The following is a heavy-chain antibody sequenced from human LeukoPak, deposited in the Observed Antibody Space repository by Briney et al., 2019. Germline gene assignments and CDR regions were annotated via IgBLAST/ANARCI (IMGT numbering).Heavy chain of an antibody. CDR3: TRDGGSFCDFDY. CDR1: GFSFRNYA. CDR2: INTDGRIT. J-gene: IGHJ4*02. Sequence: GGSLRLSCVASGFSFRNYAIHWVRQAPGKGLEYVSVINTDGRITYYADSVKGRFTISRDNSKNTVYLQMDSLRGEDMAAYYCTRDGGSFCDFDYWGQGALVTVSS. V-gene: IGHV3-64*02. D-gene: IGHD1-26*01.